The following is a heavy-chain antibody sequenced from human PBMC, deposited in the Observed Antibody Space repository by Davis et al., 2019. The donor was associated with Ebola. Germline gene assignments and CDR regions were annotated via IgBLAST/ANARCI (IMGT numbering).Heavy chain of an antibody. V-gene: IGHV1-2*06. CDR3: ARDEYYDILTGNTGFDY. J-gene: IGHJ4*02. Sequence: AASVKVSCKASGYTFTGYYMHWVRQAPGQGLEWMGRINPNSGGTNYAQKFQGRVTMTTDTSTSTAYMELRSLRSDDTAVYYCARDEYYDILTGNTGFDYWGQGTLVTVSS. CDR1: GYTFTGYY. D-gene: IGHD3-9*01. CDR2: INPNSGGT.